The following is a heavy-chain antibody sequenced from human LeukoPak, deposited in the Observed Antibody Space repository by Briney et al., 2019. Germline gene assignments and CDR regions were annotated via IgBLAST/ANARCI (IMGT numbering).Heavy chain of an antibody. Sequence: ASVKVSCKASGYTFTNFDINWVRQAPGQGLEWMGWISVYNGNTNYAQKLQGRVTMTTDTSTDTAYMELRSLRSDDTAVYYCAKLGYGGNFIDYWGQGTLVTVSS. CDR2: ISVYNGNT. V-gene: IGHV1-18*01. CDR1: GYTFTNFD. D-gene: IGHD4-23*01. J-gene: IGHJ4*02. CDR3: AKLGYGGNFIDY.